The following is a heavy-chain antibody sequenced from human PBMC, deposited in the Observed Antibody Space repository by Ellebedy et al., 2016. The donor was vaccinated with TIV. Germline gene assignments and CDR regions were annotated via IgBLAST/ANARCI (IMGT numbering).Heavy chain of an antibody. CDR1: SDSVSNFY. D-gene: IGHD2-15*01. Sequence: SETLSLTCTVSSDSVSNFYWSWIRQPPGRGLEWIGFVYDILGSSNYSPSLKSRVSISVDTSKSQISLRLKSVTAADTAVYYCARHAVVPTPGFEYWGPGALVTVSS. V-gene: IGHV4-59*08. J-gene: IGHJ4*02. CDR3: ARHAVVPTPGFEY. CDR2: VYDILGSS.